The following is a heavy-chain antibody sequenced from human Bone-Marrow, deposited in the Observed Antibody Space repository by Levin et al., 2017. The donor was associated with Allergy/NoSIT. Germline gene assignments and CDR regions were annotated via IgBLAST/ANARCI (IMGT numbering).Heavy chain of an antibody. CDR3: AKAVSPTIFGVVIEYYYYGMDV. V-gene: IGHV3-9*01. CDR2: ISWNSGSI. D-gene: IGHD3-3*01. Sequence: GGSLRLSCAASGFTFDDYAMHWVRQAPGKGLEWVSGISWNSGSIGYADSVKGRFTISRDNAKNSLYLQMNSLRAEDTALYYCAKAVSPTIFGVVIEYYYYGMDVWGQGTTVTVSS. J-gene: IGHJ6*02. CDR1: GFTFDDYA.